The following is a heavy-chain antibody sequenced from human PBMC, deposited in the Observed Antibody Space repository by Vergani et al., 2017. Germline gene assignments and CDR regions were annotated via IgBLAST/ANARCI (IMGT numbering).Heavy chain of an antibody. D-gene: IGHD4-17*01. CDR1: GFTFSSYW. V-gene: IGHV3-7*01. CDR3: ARDIYGDYEVDLPGY. CDR2: IKQDGSEK. J-gene: IGHJ4*02. Sequence: EVQLVESGGGLVQPGGSLRLSCAASGFTFSSYWMSWVRQAPGKGLEWVANIKQDGSEKYYVDSVKGRFTISRDNAKNSLYLQMNSLRAEDTAVYYCARDIYGDYEVDLPGYWGQGTLVTVSS.